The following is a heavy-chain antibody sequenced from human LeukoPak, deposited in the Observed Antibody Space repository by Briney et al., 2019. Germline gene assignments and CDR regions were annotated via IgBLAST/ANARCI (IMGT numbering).Heavy chain of an antibody. D-gene: IGHD3-22*01. CDR3: ARDQGNGYYINWFDP. CDR2: ISAYNGNT. Sequence: GASVKVSCKASGYTFTSYGISWVRQAPGQGLEWMGWISAYNGNTNYAQKLQGRVTMTTDTSTSTAYMELSKLTSDDTAMYYCARDQGNGYYINWFDPWGQGTLVTVSS. CDR1: GYTFTSYG. V-gene: IGHV1-18*01. J-gene: IGHJ5*02.